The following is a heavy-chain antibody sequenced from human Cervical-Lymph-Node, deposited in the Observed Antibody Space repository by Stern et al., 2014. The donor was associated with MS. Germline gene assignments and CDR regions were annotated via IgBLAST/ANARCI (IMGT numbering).Heavy chain of an antibody. J-gene: IGHJ5*02. D-gene: IGHD4-17*01. CDR2: INTGDGST. CDR3: ARDYGDFVPDGRFDP. V-gene: IGHV1-3*04. CDR1: GYTFTNYA. Sequence: QVQLMQSGAEVKRPGASVKVSCKASGYTFTNYAIHWVRQAPGQRLQWMGWINTGDGSTKYSHNFQDRVTVTRDTSATTSYIELSGLRVEDTAVYYCARDYGDFVPDGRFDPWGQGTLVTVSS.